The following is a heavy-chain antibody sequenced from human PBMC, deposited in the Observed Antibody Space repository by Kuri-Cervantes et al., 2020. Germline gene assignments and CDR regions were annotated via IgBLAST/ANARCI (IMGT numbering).Heavy chain of an antibody. CDR2: IYSGGST. V-gene: IGHV3-53*05. CDR3: AKDILGFTIFGVGTYGMDV. D-gene: IGHD3-3*01. Sequence: GGSLRLSCAASGFTVSSNYMSWVRQAPGEGLEWVSVIYSGGSTYYADSVKGRFTISRDNSKNSLYLQMNSLRTEDTALYYCAKDILGFTIFGVGTYGMDVWGQGTTVTVSS. CDR1: GFTVSSNY. J-gene: IGHJ6*02.